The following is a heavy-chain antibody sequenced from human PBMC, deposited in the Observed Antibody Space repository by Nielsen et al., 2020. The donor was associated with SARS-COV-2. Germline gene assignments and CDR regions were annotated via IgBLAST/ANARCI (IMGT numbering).Heavy chain of an antibody. CDR2: VGSSSTFI. CDR1: GFTFSKYS. CDR3: VREKDFWSGSHYYYMDV. D-gene: IGHD3-3*01. J-gene: IGHJ6*03. V-gene: IGHV3-21*04. Sequence: GESLKISCAASGFTFSKYSMTWVRQAPGKGLEWVSSVGSSSTFIYYADSVEGRFTTSRDNAKKSLYLQMNSLRAEDTAVYFCVREKDFWSGSHYYYMDVWGKGTTVTVYS.